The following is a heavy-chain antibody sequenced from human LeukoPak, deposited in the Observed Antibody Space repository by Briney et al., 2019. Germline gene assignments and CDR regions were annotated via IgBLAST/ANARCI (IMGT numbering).Heavy chain of an antibody. D-gene: IGHD4-17*01. Sequence: SETLSLTCTVSGGSISSYYWSWIRQPPGKGLEWIGYIYYSGSTNYNPSLKSRVTISVDTSKNQFSLKLSSVTAADTAVYYCARVTDYGDLTFDYWGQGTLVTVSS. CDR1: GGSISSYY. J-gene: IGHJ4*02. CDR3: ARVTDYGDLTFDY. V-gene: IGHV4-59*01. CDR2: IYYSGST.